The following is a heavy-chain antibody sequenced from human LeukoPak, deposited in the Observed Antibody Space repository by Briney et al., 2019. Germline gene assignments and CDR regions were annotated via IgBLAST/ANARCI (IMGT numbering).Heavy chain of an antibody. V-gene: IGHV1-8*01. J-gene: IGHJ4*02. Sequence: ASVTVSFKASGYTFTSYDINWVRQAPGQGLEWMGWMNPNSGNTGYAQKFQGRVTMTRNTPISTAYMELSSLRSEDTAVYYCAIRFSRSSGSAIDYWGQGTLVTVAS. CDR1: GYTFTSYD. CDR2: MNPNSGNT. D-gene: IGHD3-10*01. CDR3: AIRFSRSSGSAIDY.